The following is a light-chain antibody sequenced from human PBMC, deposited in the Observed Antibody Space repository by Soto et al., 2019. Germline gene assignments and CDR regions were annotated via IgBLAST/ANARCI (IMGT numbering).Light chain of an antibody. J-gene: IGKJ2*01. V-gene: IGKV3-15*01. Sequence: EIVLTQSPATLSVSPGERVTLSCRASESLSYFLAWYQHKPGQSPRLLIYGVSTRVAGVPSRFSGGGSATDFTLTVSSLQSEDFAVYYCQSYNDWRFSFGQETKLEI. CDR1: ESLSYF. CDR2: GVS. CDR3: QSYNDWRFS.